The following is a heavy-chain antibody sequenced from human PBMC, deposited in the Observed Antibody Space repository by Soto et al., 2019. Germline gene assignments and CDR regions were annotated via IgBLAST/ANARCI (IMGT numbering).Heavy chain of an antibody. D-gene: IGHD3-3*01. Sequence: GGSLRLSCAASGFTFSSYEMNWVRQAPGKGLEWVSYISSSGSTIYYADSVKGRFTISRDNAKNSLYLQMNSLRAEDTAVYYCVGGSRPPLRFLEWSPSDYGMDVWGQGATVTVSS. J-gene: IGHJ6*02. CDR1: GFTFSSYE. CDR2: ISSSGSTI. CDR3: VGGSRPPLRFLEWSPSDYGMDV. V-gene: IGHV3-48*03.